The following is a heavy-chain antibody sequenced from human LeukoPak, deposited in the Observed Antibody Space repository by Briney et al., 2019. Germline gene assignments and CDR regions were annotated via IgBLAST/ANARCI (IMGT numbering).Heavy chain of an antibody. Sequence: GASVKVSCKASGGTFSSYAISWVRQAPGQGLEWMGGIIPIFGTANYAQKFLGRVTITADESTSTAYMELSSLRSEDTAVYYCARDNVSGGDYGRDYYYYYMDVWGKGTTVTISS. CDR2: IIPIFGTA. CDR3: ARDNVSGGDYGRDYYYYYMDV. V-gene: IGHV1-69*13. J-gene: IGHJ6*03. CDR1: GGTFSSYA. D-gene: IGHD4-17*01.